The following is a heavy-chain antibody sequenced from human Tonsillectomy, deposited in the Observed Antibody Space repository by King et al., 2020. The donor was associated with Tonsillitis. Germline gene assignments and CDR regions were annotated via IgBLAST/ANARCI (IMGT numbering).Heavy chain of an antibody. CDR3: VRSWSIAVAGKRASELDY. Sequence: VQLVESGGGLVQPGGSLRLSCSASGFTFSSYAMHWVRQAPGKGLEYVSAISSNGGSTYYADSVKGSFTISRDNYKNTLYLQMSTLRAEDTPVYYCVRSWSIAVAGKRASELDYWGQGTLVTVSS. D-gene: IGHD6-19*01. V-gene: IGHV3-64D*06. CDR2: ISSNGGST. CDR1: GFTFSSYA. J-gene: IGHJ4*02.